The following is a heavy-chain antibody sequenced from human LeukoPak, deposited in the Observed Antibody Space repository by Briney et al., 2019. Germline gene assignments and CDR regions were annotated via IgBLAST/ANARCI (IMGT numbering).Heavy chain of an antibody. Sequence: KPGGSLRLSCAASGFTFSDYYVSSIRHAPGEGLELGAYISISGTALYYPDSVKGRFTISRDNTRDSLYLQMNSLRAEDTALYCCTRDPDTTSTVDYWGRGTLVTVSS. J-gene: IGHJ4*02. D-gene: IGHD4-11*01. V-gene: IGHV3-11*01. CDR2: ISISGTAL. CDR1: GFTFSDYY. CDR3: TRDPDTTSTVDY.